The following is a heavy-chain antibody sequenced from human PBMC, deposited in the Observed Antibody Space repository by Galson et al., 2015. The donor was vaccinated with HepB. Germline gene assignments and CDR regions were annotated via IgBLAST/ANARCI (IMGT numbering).Heavy chain of an antibody. CDR3: ARDLGIVATIRRFDY. J-gene: IGHJ4*02. Sequence: SVKVSCKASGYTFTGYYMHWVRQAPGQGLEWMGWINPNSGGTNYAQKFQGRVTMTRDTSISTAYMELSGLRSDDTAVYYCARDLGIVATIRRFDYWGQGTLVTVSS. V-gene: IGHV1-2*02. CDR2: INPNSGGT. CDR1: GYTFTGYY. D-gene: IGHD5-12*01.